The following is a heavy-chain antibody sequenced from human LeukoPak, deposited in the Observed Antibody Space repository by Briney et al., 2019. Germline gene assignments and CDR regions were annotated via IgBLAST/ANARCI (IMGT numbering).Heavy chain of an antibody. Sequence: GGSLRLSCAASGFTFSSNAMSCVRQAPGKGLEWVSAISGSGGSTYYADSVKGRFTICRDNSKNTLYLQMNSLRAEDTAVYYCAKFGSSSLTFDYWGQGTLVTVSS. CDR2: ISGSGGST. D-gene: IGHD6-6*01. CDR1: GFTFSSNA. CDR3: AKFGSSSLTFDY. V-gene: IGHV3-23*01. J-gene: IGHJ4*02.